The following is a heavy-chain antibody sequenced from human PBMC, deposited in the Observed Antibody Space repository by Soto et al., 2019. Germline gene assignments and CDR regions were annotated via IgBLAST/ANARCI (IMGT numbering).Heavy chain of an antibody. Sequence: SVKVSCKASGGTFSSYTISWVRQAPGQGLEWMGRIIPILGIANYAQKFQGRVTMTRDTSTGTVYMELSSLRSEDTAVYYCARAPPRVSNFDYWGQGTLVTVSS. J-gene: IGHJ4*02. D-gene: IGHD6-13*01. CDR1: GGTFSSYT. CDR2: IIPILGIA. CDR3: ARAPPRVSNFDY. V-gene: IGHV1-69*02.